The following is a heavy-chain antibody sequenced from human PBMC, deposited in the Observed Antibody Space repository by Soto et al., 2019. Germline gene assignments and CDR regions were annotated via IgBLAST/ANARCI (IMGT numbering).Heavy chain of an antibody. D-gene: IGHD2-2*01. CDR1: GFAFISYA. CDR3: AKHCGSPSCYRSHP. CDR2: ITGSGTNT. V-gene: IGHV3-23*01. J-gene: IGHJ5*02. Sequence: TGGSLRLSCAASGFAFISYATSLIPQAPGKGLEWVSSITGSGTNTYYADSVKGRFTISRDNSKNTLYLQVNSLRAEDTAVYYCAKHCGSPSCYRSHPWGQGTLVTVSS.